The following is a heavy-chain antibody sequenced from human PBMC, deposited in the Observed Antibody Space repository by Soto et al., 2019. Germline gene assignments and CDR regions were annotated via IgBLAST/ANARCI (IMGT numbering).Heavy chain of an antibody. V-gene: IGHV3-23*01. J-gene: IGHJ6*02. Sequence: EIQILESGGALVQPGGSLRLSCSVSGFTFSDYAMNWVRQAPGKGLEWVSAVSGRGDGTFYADSVKGRFTISRDNSKNTVYMQINSLTAEETAVYCCARDVDEVLPDEDMDVWGRGTTVRVSS. CDR3: ARDVDEVLPDEDMDV. CDR2: VSGRGDGT. CDR1: GFTFSDYA.